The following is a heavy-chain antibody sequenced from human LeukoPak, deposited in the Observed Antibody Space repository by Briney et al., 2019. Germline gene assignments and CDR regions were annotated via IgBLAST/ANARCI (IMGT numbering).Heavy chain of an antibody. V-gene: IGHV4-59*01. CDR2: IYYSGST. J-gene: IGHJ4*02. Sequence: PSETLSLTCTVSGGSISSYYWSWIRQPPGKGLEWIGYIYYSGSTNYNPSLKSRVTISVDTSKNQFSLKLSSVTAADTAVYYCARGHPLDYWGQGTLVTVSS. CDR3: ARGHPLDY. CDR1: GGSISSYY.